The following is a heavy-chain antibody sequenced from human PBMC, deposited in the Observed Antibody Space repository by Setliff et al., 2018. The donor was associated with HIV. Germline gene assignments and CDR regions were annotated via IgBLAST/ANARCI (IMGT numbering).Heavy chain of an antibody. CDR1: GYTFTGHF. CDR3: VKADVLLCDF. V-gene: IGHV1-2*02. CDR2: IDPNTGDT. D-gene: IGHD3-16*01. J-gene: IGHJ4*02. Sequence: ASVKVSCKTSGYTFTGHFLHWVRQAPGQGLEWMGYIDPNTGDTNYAQKFQGRVTFSTDTSVSTAYVELEGLSSDDTAIYYCVKADVLLCDFWGPGTLVTVSS.